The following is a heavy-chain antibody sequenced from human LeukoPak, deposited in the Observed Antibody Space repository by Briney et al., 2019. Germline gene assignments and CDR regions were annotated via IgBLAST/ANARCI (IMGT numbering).Heavy chain of an antibody. Sequence: PGESLKISCKGSGYSFTSYWIGWERQMPGKGLEWMGIIYPGDSDTRYSPSFQGQVTISADKSISTAYLQWSSLKASDTAMYYCARHLVEMATISGELPDAFDIWGQGTMVTVSS. CDR1: GYSFTSYW. V-gene: IGHV5-51*01. J-gene: IGHJ3*02. CDR3: ARHLVEMATISGELPDAFDI. D-gene: IGHD5-24*01. CDR2: IYPGDSDT.